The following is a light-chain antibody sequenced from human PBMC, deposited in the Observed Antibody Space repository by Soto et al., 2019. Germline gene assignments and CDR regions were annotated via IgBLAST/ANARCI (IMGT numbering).Light chain of an antibody. CDR2: TND. Sequence: QSVLTQPPSASGTPGQRVTISCSGRYSNIGTNTVNWYQKLPGTAPKLLIYTNDQRPSGVPDRFSASKSGTTASLAISGLQSEDEAEYYCAEWDASRNAPVFGGGTKVTVL. V-gene: IGLV1-44*01. CDR3: AEWDASRNAPV. CDR1: YSNIGTNT. J-gene: IGLJ3*02.